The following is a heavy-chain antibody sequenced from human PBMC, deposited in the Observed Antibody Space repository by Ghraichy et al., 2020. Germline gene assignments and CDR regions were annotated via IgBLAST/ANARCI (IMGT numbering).Heavy chain of an antibody. Sequence: GGSLRLSCAASGFTFSSFSMNWVRQAPGKGLEWVSYISSDSSTIYYADSVKGRFTISRDNAKNSLYLQMTSLRAEDTAVYYCATVRSRYWGQGTLVTVS. V-gene: IGHV3-48*04. CDR3: ATVRSRY. CDR2: ISSDSSTI. CDR1: GFTFSSFS. J-gene: IGHJ4*02. D-gene: IGHD1-26*01.